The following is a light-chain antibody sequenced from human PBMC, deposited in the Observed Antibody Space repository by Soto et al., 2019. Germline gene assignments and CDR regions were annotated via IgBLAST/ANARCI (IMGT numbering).Light chain of an antibody. CDR1: QSLLHSNGNIY. Sequence: DIVLTQSPLSLPVTPGEPASISCRSSQSLLHSNGNIYLDWYLQKPGQSPQLLIYLGSIRASGVPDRFSGSGSGTDFTLKITIVEAEDVGVYYCMQAVQTPRTFGQGTKVEIK. V-gene: IGKV2-28*01. CDR2: LGS. J-gene: IGKJ1*01. CDR3: MQAVQTPRT.